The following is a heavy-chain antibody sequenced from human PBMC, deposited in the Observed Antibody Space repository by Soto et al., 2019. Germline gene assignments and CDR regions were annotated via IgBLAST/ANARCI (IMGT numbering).Heavy chain of an antibody. Sequence: SETLSLTCTVSGDSISGGASFWSWIRQPPGKGLEWIANAYYSGSSYYNPSLKSRLTISVDTTKSQFSLQLKSMTAADTAVYYCAKLSCTSSTCYFPGWFDPWGQGTLVTVSS. CDR1: GDSISGGASF. CDR3: AKLSCTSSTCYFPGWFDP. J-gene: IGHJ5*02. D-gene: IGHD2-2*01. V-gene: IGHV4-31*03. CDR2: AYYSGSS.